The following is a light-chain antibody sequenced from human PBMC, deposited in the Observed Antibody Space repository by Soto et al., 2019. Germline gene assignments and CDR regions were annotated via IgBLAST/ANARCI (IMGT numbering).Light chain of an antibody. CDR3: QQYGSSPRT. CDR2: GAF. Sequence: DIVLTQSPGTLSLSPGEEATLSCRASQTVTSNYLVWYQQKPGQAPRLLIYGAFNRATGIPARFSGSGSGTDFTLTISRLEPEDFAVYYCQQYGSSPRTFGQGTKVDIK. J-gene: IGKJ1*01. V-gene: IGKV3-20*01. CDR1: QTVTSNY.